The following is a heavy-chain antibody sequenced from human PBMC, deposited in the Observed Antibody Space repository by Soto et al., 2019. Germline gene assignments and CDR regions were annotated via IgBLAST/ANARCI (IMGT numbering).Heavy chain of an antibody. V-gene: IGHV1-18*04. CDR1: GYTFTTYA. CDR3: ARGDMDV. Sequence: WASVKVSCKASGYTFTTYAINWVRQAPGQGLESMGWINPYNDNTFYAQNLQGRITMTTDRSTTTAYMELRSLRSDDTAVYYCARGDMDVWGQGTRVTVSS. CDR2: INPYNDNT. J-gene: IGHJ6*02.